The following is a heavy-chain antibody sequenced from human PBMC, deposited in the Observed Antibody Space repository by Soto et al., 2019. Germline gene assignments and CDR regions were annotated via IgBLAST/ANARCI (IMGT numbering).Heavy chain of an antibody. Sequence: QVQLVQSGAEVKKPGSSVKVSCKASGGTFSSYTISWVRQAPGQGLEWMGRIIPILGIANYAQKFQGRVTNTADKSTSTAYMELSSLRSEDTAVYYCVRGNCSGGSCCSRLPDYWGQGTLVTVSS. J-gene: IGHJ4*02. CDR2: IIPILGIA. D-gene: IGHD2-15*01. CDR1: GGTFSSYT. V-gene: IGHV1-69*02. CDR3: VRGNCSGGSCCSRLPDY.